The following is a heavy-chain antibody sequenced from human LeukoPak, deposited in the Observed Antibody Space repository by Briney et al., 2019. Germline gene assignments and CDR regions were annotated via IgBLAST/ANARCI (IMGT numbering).Heavy chain of an antibody. Sequence: GGSRRLSCAASGFTFSSFWMSWVGKAQGKGLGWVANIKQDGSEKSYVDSVKGRFTISRDNAKNSLYLPMNSLRAEDTAVYYCAKGGGYEAQYYYYYLDVWGKGTTVTISS. CDR1: GFTFSSFW. V-gene: IGHV3-7*01. CDR3: AKGGGYEAQYYYYYLDV. D-gene: IGHD5-12*01. J-gene: IGHJ6*03. CDR2: IKQDGSEK.